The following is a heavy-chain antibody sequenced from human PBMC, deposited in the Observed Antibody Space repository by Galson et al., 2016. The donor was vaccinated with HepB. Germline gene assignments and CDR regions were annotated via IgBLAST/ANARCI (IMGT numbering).Heavy chain of an antibody. CDR2: LHYSGYT. Sequence: SETLSLTCTVSGGSISSSYWSWVRQPPGKGLEWIGYLHYSGYTSNNPSLKSRVTISVDTSKNQFSLTLTSVTAADTAIYYCARLGGAYYSDSNGYYHWYFDLWGRGTRVTVSS. J-gene: IGHJ2*01. D-gene: IGHD3-22*01. CDR1: GGSISSSY. V-gene: IGHV4-59*01. CDR3: ARLGGAYYSDSNGYYHWYFDL.